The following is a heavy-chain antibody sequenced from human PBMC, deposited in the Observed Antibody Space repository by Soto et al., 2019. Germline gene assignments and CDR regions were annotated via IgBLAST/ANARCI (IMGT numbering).Heavy chain of an antibody. CDR1: EFTFSGRS. D-gene: IGHD3-10*01. CDR2: IDKVGADS. J-gene: IGHJ6*03. V-gene: IGHV3-74*01. CDR3: ARGWFGPDV. Sequence: EVQLVESGGGVVQPGGSLSLACAASEFTFSGRSVHWVRQAPGMGLAWVSGIDKVGADSTYADSVKGRFTSSRDNAKKTVYLQMNSLRGEDTAVYYCARGWFGPDVWGKGTTVTVSS.